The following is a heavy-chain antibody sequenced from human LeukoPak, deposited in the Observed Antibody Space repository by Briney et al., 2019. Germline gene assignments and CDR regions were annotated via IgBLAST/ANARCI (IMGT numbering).Heavy chain of an antibody. CDR3: ARGLVVVVAATPGYFDY. Sequence: ASVKVSCKASGYTFTSYYMHWVRQAPGQGLEWMGIINPSGGSTSYAQKFQGRVTMTRDMSTSTVYMELSSLRSEDTAVYYCARGLVVVVAATPGYFDYWGQGTLVTVSS. V-gene: IGHV1-46*01. D-gene: IGHD2-15*01. CDR1: GYTFTSYY. CDR2: INPSGGST. J-gene: IGHJ4*02.